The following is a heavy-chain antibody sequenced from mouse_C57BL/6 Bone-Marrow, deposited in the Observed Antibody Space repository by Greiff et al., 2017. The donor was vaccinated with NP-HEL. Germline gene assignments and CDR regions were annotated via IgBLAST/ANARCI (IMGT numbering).Heavy chain of an antibody. CDR3: ARWDY. V-gene: IGHV1-59*01. Sequence: VQLQQPGAELVRPGTSAKLSCKASGYTFTSYWMHWVKQRPGQGLEWIGVIDPSDSYTNYNQKFKGKATLTVDTSSSTAYMQLSSLTSEDSAVYYCARWDYWGQGTTLTVSS. J-gene: IGHJ2*01. CDR1: GYTFTSYW. CDR2: IDPSDSYT.